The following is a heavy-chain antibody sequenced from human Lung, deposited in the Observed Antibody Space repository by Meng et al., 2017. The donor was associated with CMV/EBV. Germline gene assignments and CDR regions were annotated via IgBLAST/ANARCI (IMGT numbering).Heavy chain of an antibody. Sequence: SXTXSLXXTVSGGSVSTSSSYWSWIRQPSGKGLEWIGFIYNSGSTNDNPSLKSRVTISVDTSKNQFSLKLTSVTVADTAVYYCARGFYDFWSGFGAVDYWXQGMXVTVSS. CDR1: GGSVSTSSSY. D-gene: IGHD3-3*01. V-gene: IGHV4-61*01. CDR2: IYNSGST. J-gene: IGHJ4*02. CDR3: ARGFYDFWSGFGAVDY.